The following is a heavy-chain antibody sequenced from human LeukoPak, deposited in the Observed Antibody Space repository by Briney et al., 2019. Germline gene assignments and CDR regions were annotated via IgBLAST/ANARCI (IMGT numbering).Heavy chain of an antibody. D-gene: IGHD3-22*01. Sequence: PGVSLRLSCAASGFTFSDYYMNWLRQAPGRGLEWVSYISNSGSAKYYADSVKGRFTISRDNAKNSVYLEMNSLRAEDTAVYYCASDSSGYFGPWGQGTLVTVSS. J-gene: IGHJ5*02. CDR3: ASDSSGYFGP. V-gene: IGHV3-11*01. CDR2: ISNSGSAK. CDR1: GFTFSDYY.